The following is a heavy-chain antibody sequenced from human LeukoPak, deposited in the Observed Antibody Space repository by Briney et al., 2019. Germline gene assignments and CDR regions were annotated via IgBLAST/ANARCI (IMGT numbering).Heavy chain of an antibody. CDR3: ARADSSGYLPFGY. D-gene: IGHD3-22*01. V-gene: IGHV4-59*01. CDR1: GGSISSYY. Sequence: SETLSLTCTVSGGSISSYYWSWIRQPPGKGLEWIGYIYYSGSTNYNPSLKSRVTISVDTSKNQFSLKLSSVTAADTAVYYCARADSSGYLPFGYWGQGTLVTVSS. CDR2: IYYSGST. J-gene: IGHJ4*02.